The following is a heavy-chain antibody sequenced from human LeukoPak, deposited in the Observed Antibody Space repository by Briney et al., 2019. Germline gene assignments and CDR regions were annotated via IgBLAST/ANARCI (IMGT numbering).Heavy chain of an antibody. J-gene: IGHJ3*02. CDR3: ARGSTPYCSGGSCYSPDILVHDAFDI. V-gene: IGHV3-30*04. CDR1: GFTFSSYA. D-gene: IGHD2-15*01. CDR2: ISYDGSNK. Sequence: PGGSLRLSCAASGFTFSSYAMHWVRQAPGKGLEWVAVISYDGSNKYYADSVKGRFTISRDNSKNTLYLQMNSLRAEDTAVYYCARGSTPYCSGGSCYSPDILVHDAFDIWGQGTMVTVSS.